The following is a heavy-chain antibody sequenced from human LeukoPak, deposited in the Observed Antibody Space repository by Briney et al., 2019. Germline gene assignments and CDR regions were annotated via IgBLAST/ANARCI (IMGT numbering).Heavy chain of an antibody. CDR3: ARDYSRIAAAGHMDV. V-gene: IGHV3-23*01. CDR2: ISTSGGGT. Sequence: PGGSLRLSCAASGFTFYNCAMNWVRQAPGKGLEWVSGISTSGGGTYYADSVKGRFTISRDNSKNTLYLQMNSLRAEDTAVYYCARDYSRIAAAGHMDVWGKGTTVTVSS. CDR1: GFTFYNCA. D-gene: IGHD6-13*01. J-gene: IGHJ6*03.